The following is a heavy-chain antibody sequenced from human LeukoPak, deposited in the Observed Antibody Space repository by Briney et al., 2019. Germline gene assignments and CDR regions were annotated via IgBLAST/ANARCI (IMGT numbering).Heavy chain of an antibody. Sequence: GGSLRLSCVVSGISFSGSWMTWVRQAPGRGLESVANINEDGSVTYFVDSVKGRFAISRDNANNSVFLQLKSLRAEDTAVHYCATGRLQPAHWGQGTLVTVSS. CDR3: ATGRLQPAH. V-gene: IGHV3-7*01. CDR2: INEDGSVT. J-gene: IGHJ4*02. D-gene: IGHD5-24*01. CDR1: GISFSGSW.